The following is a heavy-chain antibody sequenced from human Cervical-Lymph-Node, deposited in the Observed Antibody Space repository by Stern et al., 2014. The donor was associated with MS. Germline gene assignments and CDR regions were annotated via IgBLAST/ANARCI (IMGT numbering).Heavy chain of an antibody. Sequence: VQLVQSGAEVKKPGSSVKVSCKASGGTFSSYAISWVRQAPGQGLEWMGRIIPILGIANYAQKFQGRVTITADKSTSTAYMELSSLRSEDTAVYYCARDVAVAGIRFDPWGQGTLVTVSS. J-gene: IGHJ5*02. CDR2: IIPILGIA. D-gene: IGHD6-19*01. CDR1: GGTFSSYA. CDR3: ARDVAVAGIRFDP. V-gene: IGHV1-69*04.